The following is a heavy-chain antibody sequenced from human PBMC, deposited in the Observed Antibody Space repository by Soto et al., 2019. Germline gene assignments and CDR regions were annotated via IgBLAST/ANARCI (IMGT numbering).Heavy chain of an antibody. J-gene: IGHJ4*02. CDR1: GGSFSGYY. CDR3: ARGQMIAVAGTFLDY. Sequence: EPLSLTCAVYGGSFSGYYWSWIRKHPGKGLEWIGEINHSGSTNYNPSLKSRVTISVDTSKNQFSLKLSSVTAADTAVYYCARGQMIAVAGTFLDYWGQGTLVTVSS. D-gene: IGHD6-19*01. V-gene: IGHV4-34*01. CDR2: INHSGST.